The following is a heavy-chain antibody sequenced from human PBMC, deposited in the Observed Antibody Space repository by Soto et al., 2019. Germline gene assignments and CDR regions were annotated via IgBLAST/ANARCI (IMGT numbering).Heavy chain of an antibody. V-gene: IGHV4-61*01. CDR1: GGSVSNSQYF. CDR2: IYYSGST. CDR3: AREGGRYCSGGSCPDRGYFQH. J-gene: IGHJ1*01. Sequence: SETLSLTCTVSGGSVSNSQYFWVWLRQPQGKGLEWIGYIYYSGSTNYNPSLKSRVTISVDTSKNQFSLKLSSVTAADTAVYYCAREGGRYCSGGSCPDRGYFQHWGQGTLVTVSS. D-gene: IGHD2-15*01.